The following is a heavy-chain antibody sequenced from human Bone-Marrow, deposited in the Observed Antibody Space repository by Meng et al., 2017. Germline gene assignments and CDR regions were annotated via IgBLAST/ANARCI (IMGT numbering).Heavy chain of an antibody. CDR2: INNNTGNP. CDR1: GYTFTSDA. CDR3: AAPRSGDY. V-gene: IGHV7-4-1*02. Sequence: QVQLVQAGSAVKTPGASVKVSCKASGYTFTSDAINWVRQAPGQGLEWMGWINNNTGNPTYVQGFTGRFVFSLDTSVSTAYLQITGLKAEDTAVYYCAAPRSGDYWGQGTLVTVSS. J-gene: IGHJ4*02.